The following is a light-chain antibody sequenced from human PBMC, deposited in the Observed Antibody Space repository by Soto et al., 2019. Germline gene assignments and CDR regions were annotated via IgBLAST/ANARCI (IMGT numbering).Light chain of an antibody. CDR2: GAS. CDR1: QSVSSSY. J-gene: IGKJ1*01. Sequence: EIVLTQSPGPLSLSPWERATLSCRASQSVSSSYFAWYQQKPGQAPRLLIDGASSRATGIPDRFSGAGAGTDFTLTISRLEPEDFAVYYCQQYGTSPRTFGQGTKVEIK. CDR3: QQYGTSPRT. V-gene: IGKV3-20*01.